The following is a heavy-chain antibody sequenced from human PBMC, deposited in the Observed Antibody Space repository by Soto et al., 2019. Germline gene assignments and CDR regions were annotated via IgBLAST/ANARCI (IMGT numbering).Heavy chain of an antibody. CDR3: ASGIQLWLRRINNGYSG. CDR1: GGTFSTYA. D-gene: IGHD5-18*01. J-gene: IGHJ4*02. V-gene: IGHV1-69*12. Sequence: QVQLVQSGAEVKKPESSVKVSCKAPGGTFSTYAISWDRQAPGQGLEWMGGIIPMFGTANYAQRFQDRVTITADESTNTVYRELSSLRSEETAVEFCASGIQLWLRRINNGYSGWGQGTLVTVSS. CDR2: IIPMFGTA.